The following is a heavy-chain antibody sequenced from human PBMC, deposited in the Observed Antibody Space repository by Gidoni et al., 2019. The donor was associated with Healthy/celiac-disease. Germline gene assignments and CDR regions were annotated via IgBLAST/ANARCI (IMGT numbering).Heavy chain of an antibody. CDR1: GGSISSGGYY. CDR3: ARARGVSYDSSGYYPPRNWFDP. CDR2: IYYSGST. D-gene: IGHD3-22*01. J-gene: IGHJ5*02. V-gene: IGHV4-31*03. Sequence: QVQLQESGPGLVKPSQTLSLTCTVSGGSISSGGYYWSWIRQHPGKGLEWIGYIYYSGSTYYNPSLKSRVTISVDTSKNQFSLKLSSVTAADTAVYYCARARGVSYDSSGYYPPRNWFDPWGQGTLVTVSS.